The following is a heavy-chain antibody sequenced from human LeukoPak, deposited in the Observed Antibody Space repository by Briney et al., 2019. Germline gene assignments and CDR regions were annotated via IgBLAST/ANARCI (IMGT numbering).Heavy chain of an antibody. J-gene: IGHJ4*02. CDR3: AKERLGGNYGDYAVDY. D-gene: IGHD4-17*01. CDR1: GFTFTSYA. Sequence: GESLRLSCAASGFTFTSYAMSWVRQAPGKGLEWVSSVSGSGDGTYYAPSVKGRFTISRDNSKKTLDLHMDSLRAEDTAVYYCAKERLGGNYGDYAVDYWGQGTMVTVSS. CDR2: VSGSGDGT. V-gene: IGHV3-23*01.